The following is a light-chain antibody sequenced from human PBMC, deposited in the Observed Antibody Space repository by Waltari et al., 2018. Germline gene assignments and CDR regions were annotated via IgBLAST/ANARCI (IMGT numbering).Light chain of an antibody. CDR3: QQYNHWPWT. V-gene: IGKV3-15*01. J-gene: IGKJ1*01. Sequence: MTQSPGTLSASPGERVTFSCRAGQTVSSNLAWYKQIPGQPPRVLIYGASTRATGVPARFSGSGSATEFTLTISSLQSEDFAVYFCQQYNHWPWTFGQGTKVEVK. CDR1: QTVSSN. CDR2: GAS.